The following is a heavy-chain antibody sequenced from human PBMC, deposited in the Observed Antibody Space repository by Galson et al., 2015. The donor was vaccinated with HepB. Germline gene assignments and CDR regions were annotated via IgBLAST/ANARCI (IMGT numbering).Heavy chain of an antibody. CDR2: IHPGDSDI. CDR3: ARVNTTGHSFYHMDV. Sequence: QSGAEVKKPGESLKISCKGSGYSFTNYWIAWVRQMPGKGLEWMGIIHPGDSDIRHRPSFQGQVTISVDKSPTTAYLQWKSLKASDSAMYYCARVNTTGHSFYHMDVWGTGTTVTVSS. V-gene: IGHV5-51*01. D-gene: IGHD5-18*01. J-gene: IGHJ6*03. CDR1: GYSFTNYW.